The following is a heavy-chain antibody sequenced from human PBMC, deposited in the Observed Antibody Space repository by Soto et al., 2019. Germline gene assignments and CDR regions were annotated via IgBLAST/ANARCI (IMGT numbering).Heavy chain of an antibody. V-gene: IGHV3-11*01. CDR3: ASPNIRDY. CDR1: GFSFSDYY. CDR2: IDSTSATT. Sequence: XGSLRHSCAASGFSFSDYYMTWIRQTPEKGLEWISFIDSTSATTHYADSVKGRFTISRDNVKNSLYLQMNNLRPEDTAIYYCASPNIRDYWGRGTLVTVSS. J-gene: IGHJ4*02.